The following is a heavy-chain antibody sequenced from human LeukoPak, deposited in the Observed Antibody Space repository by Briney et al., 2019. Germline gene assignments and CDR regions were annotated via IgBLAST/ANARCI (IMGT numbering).Heavy chain of an antibody. CDR1: GGSISSGSYY. Sequence: KASETLSLTCTVSGGSISSGSYYWSWIRQPAGKGLEWIGRIYTSGSTNYNPSLKSRVTISVDTSKNQFSLKLSSVTAADTAVYYCAREKGERGRYGSGRSFDYWGQGTLVTVSS. CDR3: AREKGERGRYGSGRSFDY. CDR2: IYTSGST. D-gene: IGHD3-10*01. V-gene: IGHV4-61*02. J-gene: IGHJ4*02.